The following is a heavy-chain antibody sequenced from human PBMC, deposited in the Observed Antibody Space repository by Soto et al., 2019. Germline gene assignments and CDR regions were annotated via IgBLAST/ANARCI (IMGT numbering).Heavy chain of an antibody. CDR1: GFDFRTSG. CDR2: TWNDGSTT. V-gene: IGHV3-33*01. D-gene: IGHD3-22*01. Sequence: GGSLRLSCATSGFDFRTSGMHWVRQVPGKGLEWVGMTWNDGSTTHFGDSVKGRFTVSRDNSKSTVYLQMNSLRAEDTAVYYCARDYYKYYDSSGYYRSPAYWGQGTLVTVSS. CDR3: ARDYYKYYDSSGYYRSPAY. J-gene: IGHJ4*02.